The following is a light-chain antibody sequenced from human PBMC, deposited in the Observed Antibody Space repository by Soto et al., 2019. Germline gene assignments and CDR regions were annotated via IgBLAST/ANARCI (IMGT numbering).Light chain of an antibody. Sequence: EIVMTQSPATLSVSPGERATLSCRASQSGYINLAWYQQKPGQSPRLLIHGTFTRATGIPARFSGRGSGTEFTLTISSLQSEDFAVYYCQQYNKWPLTFGGGTKVEIK. CDR1: QSGYIN. J-gene: IGKJ4*01. CDR2: GTF. V-gene: IGKV3-15*01. CDR3: QQYNKWPLT.